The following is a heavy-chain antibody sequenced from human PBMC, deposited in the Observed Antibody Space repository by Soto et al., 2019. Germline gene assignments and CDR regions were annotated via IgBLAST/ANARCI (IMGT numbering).Heavy chain of an antibody. V-gene: IGHV3-9*01. D-gene: IGHD3-22*01. CDR1: GFTFDDYA. CDR2: ISWNSGSI. Sequence: EVQLVESGGGLVQPGRSLRLSCAASGFTFDDYAMHWVRQAPGKGLEWVSGISWNSGSIGYADSVKGRFTISRDNAKNSLYLQMNSLRAEDTAMYYCARGDYFDRRFDYWGQGTLVTVSS. CDR3: ARGDYFDRRFDY. J-gene: IGHJ4*02.